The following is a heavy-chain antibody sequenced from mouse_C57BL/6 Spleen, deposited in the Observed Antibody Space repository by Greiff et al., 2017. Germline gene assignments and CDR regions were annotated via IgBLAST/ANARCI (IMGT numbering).Heavy chain of an antibody. Sequence: VQLQQSGAELVRPGASVTLSCKASGYTFTDYEMHWVKQTPVHGLEWIGAIDPETGGTAYNQKFKGKAILTADKSSSTAYMELRSLTSEDSAVYYCTRDDYPGPFDYWGQGTTLTVSS. CDR3: TRDDYPGPFDY. J-gene: IGHJ2*01. CDR1: GYTFTDYE. D-gene: IGHD2-4*01. CDR2: IDPETGGT. V-gene: IGHV1-15*01.